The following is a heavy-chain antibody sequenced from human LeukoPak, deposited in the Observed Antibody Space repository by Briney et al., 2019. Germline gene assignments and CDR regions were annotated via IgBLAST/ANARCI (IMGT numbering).Heavy chain of an antibody. CDR2: IYYSGST. Sequence: PSQTLSPTCTVSGGSISSGGYYWSWIRQPPGKGLEWIGYIYYSGSTNYNPSLKSRVTISVDTSKNQFSLKLSSVTAADTAVYYCARGRALWFGELWGFDIWGQGTMVTVSS. CDR3: ARGRALWFGELWGFDI. D-gene: IGHD3-10*01. V-gene: IGHV4-61*08. CDR1: GGSISSGGYY. J-gene: IGHJ3*02.